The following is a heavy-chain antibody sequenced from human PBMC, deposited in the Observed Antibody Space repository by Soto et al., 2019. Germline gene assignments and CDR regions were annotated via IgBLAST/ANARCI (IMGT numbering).Heavy chain of an antibody. V-gene: IGHV3-21*01. Sequence: EVQLVESGGGLVKPGGSLRLSCAASGFTFSSYNMNWVRQAPGKGLEWVSFITSSSSYIYYADSVKGRFTISRDNAKNSLYLQMNSLRAEDTAVYYCVRDGSSSSYYYYYMDVWGKGTTVTVSS. J-gene: IGHJ6*03. CDR1: GFTFSSYN. CDR3: VRDGSSSSYYYYYMDV. CDR2: ITSSSSYI. D-gene: IGHD2-15*01.